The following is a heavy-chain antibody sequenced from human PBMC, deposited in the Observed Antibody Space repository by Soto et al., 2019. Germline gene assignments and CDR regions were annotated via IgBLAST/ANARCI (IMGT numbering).Heavy chain of an antibody. CDR3: ASFTSMGMDV. J-gene: IGHJ6*02. Sequence: QVQLVQSGAEVKKPGSSVKVSCKASGGTFSSYTISWVRQAPGQGLEWMGRIIPILGIANYAQKFQGRGTSTADKSTSTAYMELRSLRSEETAVYYCASFTSMGMDVWGQGTTVTVSS. CDR1: GGTFSSYT. D-gene: IGHD3-3*01. V-gene: IGHV1-69*02. CDR2: IIPILGIA.